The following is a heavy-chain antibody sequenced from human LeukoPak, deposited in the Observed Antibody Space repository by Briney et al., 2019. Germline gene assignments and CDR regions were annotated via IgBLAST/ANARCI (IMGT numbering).Heavy chain of an antibody. CDR2: IRSKANSYAT. D-gene: IGHD6-19*01. CDR3: TRPRSGWERDY. Sequence: KSGGSLRLSCAASGFTFSGSAMHWVRQASGKGLEWVGRIRSKANSYATAYAASVKGRFTISRDDSKNTAYLQMNSLKTEDTAMYYCTRPRSGWERDYWGQGTLVTVSS. J-gene: IGHJ4*02. V-gene: IGHV3-73*01. CDR1: GFTFSGSA.